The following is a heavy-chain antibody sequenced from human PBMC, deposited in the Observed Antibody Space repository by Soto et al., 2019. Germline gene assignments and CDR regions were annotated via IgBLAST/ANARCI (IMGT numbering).Heavy chain of an antibody. CDR3: AKSPGMYYYDSSGYYHYDY. D-gene: IGHD3-22*01. CDR1: GFTFSIYA. V-gene: IGHV3-23*01. Sequence: GGSLRLSCAASGFTFSIYAMSWVRQALGKGLEWVSAISGSGVSTYYADSVKGRFTISRDNSKNTLYLQMNSLRAEDTAVYYCAKSPGMYYYDSSGYYHYDYWGQGTLVTVSS. J-gene: IGHJ4*02. CDR2: ISGSGVST.